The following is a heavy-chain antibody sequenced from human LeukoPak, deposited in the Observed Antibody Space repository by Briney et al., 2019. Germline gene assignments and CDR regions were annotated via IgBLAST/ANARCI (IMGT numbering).Heavy chain of an antibody. CDR3: ARIPLGYSGAYYFDY. CDR1: RGSISGSIRSYY. CDR2: ISSSGSV. Sequence: SETLSLTCTVSRGSISGSIRSYYWSWLRQPPGKGLGWIGYISSSGSVNDNPSLRSRVTISVDTSKNQFFLNLSSVSPADTAVYYCARIPLGYSGAYYFDYWGQGTLVTVSP. J-gene: IGHJ4*02. D-gene: IGHD5-12*01. V-gene: IGHV4-61*01.